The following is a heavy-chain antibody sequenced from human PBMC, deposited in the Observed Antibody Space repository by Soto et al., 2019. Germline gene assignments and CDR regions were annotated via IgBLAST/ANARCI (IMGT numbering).Heavy chain of an antibody. Sequence: QAQLAQSGAEVKKPGASVKVSCKASGYTFSNNDINWVRQAPGQGLEWMGWVNPNSGNTGYAQKFQGRVTMTRDPSTTTAYMELSSLRSEDTAVYYCARVTRTWFFDLWGRGTLVTVSS. J-gene: IGHJ2*01. CDR3: ARVTRTWFFDL. CDR2: VNPNSGNT. CDR1: GYTFSNND. V-gene: IGHV1-8*01.